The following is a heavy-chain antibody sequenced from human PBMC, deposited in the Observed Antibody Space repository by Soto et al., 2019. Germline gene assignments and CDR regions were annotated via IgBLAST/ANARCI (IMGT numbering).Heavy chain of an antibody. J-gene: IGHJ5*02. Sequence: GGSLRLSCAASGFTFRSYSMNWVRQAPGKGLEWISYISIGATAIFYADSVKGRFTISRDDAKNSLYLEMNSLRDEDTSVYYCARDNGLAGSFNPWGQGALVTVSS. CDR1: GFTFRSYS. CDR2: ISIGATAI. CDR3: ARDNGLAGSFNP. V-gene: IGHV3-48*02. D-gene: IGHD3-3*02.